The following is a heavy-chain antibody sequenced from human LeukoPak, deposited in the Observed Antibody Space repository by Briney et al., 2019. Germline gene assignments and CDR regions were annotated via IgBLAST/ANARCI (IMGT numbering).Heavy chain of an antibody. D-gene: IGHD5-24*01. CDR1: GFTFSSYA. V-gene: IGHV3-30*14. CDR2: ISYDGSNK. CDR3: ARERDMDY. J-gene: IGHJ4*02. Sequence: GGSLRLSCAASGFTFSSYAMHWVRQAPGKGLEWVAVISYDGSNKYYADSVKGRFTISRDNSKNTLYLQMNSLRAEDTAVYYCARERDMDYWGQGTLVTVSS.